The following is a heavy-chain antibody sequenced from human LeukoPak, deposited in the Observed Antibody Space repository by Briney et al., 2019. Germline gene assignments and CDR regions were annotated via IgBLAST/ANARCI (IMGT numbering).Heavy chain of an antibody. J-gene: IGHJ4*02. Sequence: GASVKVSCKASGYTFTGYYMHWVRQAPGQGLEWMGWINPNSGGTDYAQKFQGRVTMTRDTSISTAYMELSRLRSDDTAVYYCARDGGTYSGYDLGPMMDYWGQGTLVTVSS. CDR1: GYTFTGYY. CDR3: ARDGGTYSGYDLGPMMDY. V-gene: IGHV1-2*02. CDR2: INPNSGGT. D-gene: IGHD5-12*01.